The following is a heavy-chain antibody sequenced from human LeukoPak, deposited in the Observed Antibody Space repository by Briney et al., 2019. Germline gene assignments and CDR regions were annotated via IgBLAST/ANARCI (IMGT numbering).Heavy chain of an antibody. Sequence: GESLKISCKGSGYNFITYWIAWVRQMPGKGLEWMGNIYPGDSDTRYSPSFQGQVSISADKSISTAYLQWSSLKASDTAMYYCARGLPFDYWGQGTLVTVSS. CDR1: GYNFITYW. V-gene: IGHV5-51*01. J-gene: IGHJ4*02. CDR3: ARGLPFDY. CDR2: IYPGDSDT.